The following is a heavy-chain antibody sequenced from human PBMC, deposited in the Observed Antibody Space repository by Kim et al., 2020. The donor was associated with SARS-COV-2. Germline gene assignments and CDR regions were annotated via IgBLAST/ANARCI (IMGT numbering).Heavy chain of an antibody. CDR1: GFTFSSYA. D-gene: IGHD1-26*01. V-gene: IGHV3-30*04. CDR2: ISYDGSNK. J-gene: IGHJ5*02. Sequence: GGSLRLSCAASGFTFSSYAMHWVRQAPGKGLEWVAVISYDGSNKYYADSVKGRFTISRDNSKNTLYLQMNSLRAEDTAVYYCARGIVGATRGWFDPWGQGTLVTVSS. CDR3: ARGIVGATRGWFDP.